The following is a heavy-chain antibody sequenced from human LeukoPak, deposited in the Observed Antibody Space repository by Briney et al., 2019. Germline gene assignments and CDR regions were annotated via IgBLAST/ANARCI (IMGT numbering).Heavy chain of an antibody. D-gene: IGHD3-22*01. CDR2: ISSSGST. J-gene: IGHJ3*02. CDR3: ARGPYSYDSSGAFDI. Sequence: SETLSLTCTVSNGSISSDTYFWSWIRQPAGTGLEWIGRISSSGSTNYNPSLKSRVTISVDTSKNQFSLKLSSVTAADTAVYFCARGPYSYDSSGAFDIWGQGTMVTVSS. V-gene: IGHV4-61*02. CDR1: NGSISSDTYF.